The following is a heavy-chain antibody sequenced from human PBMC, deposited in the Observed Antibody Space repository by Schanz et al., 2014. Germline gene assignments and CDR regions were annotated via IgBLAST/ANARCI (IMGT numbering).Heavy chain of an antibody. CDR2: ISSSSSYT. D-gene: IGHD5-12*01. Sequence: QVQLVESGGGLVKPGGSLRLSCAASGLTFSDYYMSWIRQAPGKGLEWVSYISSSSSYTNYADSVKGRFTISRDNAKNSLYLQMNSLRAEDTAVYYCARDFSAYVGNYFDYWGQGTLXTVSS. V-gene: IGHV3-11*05. J-gene: IGHJ4*02. CDR1: GLTFSDYY. CDR3: ARDFSAYVGNYFDY.